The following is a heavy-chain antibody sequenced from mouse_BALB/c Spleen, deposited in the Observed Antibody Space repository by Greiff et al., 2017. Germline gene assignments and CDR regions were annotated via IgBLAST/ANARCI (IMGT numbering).Heavy chain of an antibody. V-gene: IGHV1-9*01. J-gene: IGHJ4*01. CDR3: ARERGITTTGDAMDY. D-gene: IGHD2-4*01. CDR1: GYTFSSYW. CDR2: ILPGSGST. Sequence: QVQLQQSGAELMKPGASVKISCKATGYTFSSYWIEWVKQRPGHGLEWIGEILPGSGSTNYNEKFKGKATFTADTSSNTAYMQLSSLTSEDSAVYYCARERGITTTGDAMDYWGQGTSVTVSS.